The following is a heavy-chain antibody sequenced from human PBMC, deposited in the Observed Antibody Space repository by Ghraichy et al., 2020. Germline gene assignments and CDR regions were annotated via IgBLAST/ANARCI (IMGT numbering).Heavy chain of an antibody. CDR1: GFSFSTYG. J-gene: IGHJ6*02. Sequence: GGSLRLSCLASGFSFSTYGMVWVRQAPGKGLEWVSFIRYDESNKYYADSVKGRFTISRDNSKNTLYLQMGSLRAEDTAVYYCAKVLLQFLDFYYGMDVWGQGTTVTVS. V-gene: IGHV3-30*02. CDR3: AKVLLQFLDFYYGMDV. D-gene: IGHD3-3*01. CDR2: IRYDESNK.